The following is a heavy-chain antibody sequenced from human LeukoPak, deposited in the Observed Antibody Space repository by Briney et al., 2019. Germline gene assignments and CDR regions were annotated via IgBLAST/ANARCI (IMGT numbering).Heavy chain of an antibody. CDR1: GFTFSSYE. V-gene: IGHV3-48*03. J-gene: IGHJ4*02. D-gene: IGHD3-22*01. Sequence: PGGSLRLSCAASGFTFSSYEMNWVRQAPGKGLEWVSYISSSGSTIYYADSVKGRFTISRDYAKNSLYLQMNSLRAEDTAVYYCARGSGATYDYDRRSFDYWGQGTLVTVSS. CDR2: ISSSGSTI. CDR3: ARGSGATYDYDRRSFDY.